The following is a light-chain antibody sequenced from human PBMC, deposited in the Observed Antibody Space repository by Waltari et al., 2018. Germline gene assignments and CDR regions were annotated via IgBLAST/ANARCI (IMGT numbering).Light chain of an antibody. V-gene: IGLV2-23*02. Sequence: QSALTQPASVSGSPGQSVTISCTGTSSDVGRYNLFSWYQQHPGNAPKLMIYEVSKRPSGVSNRFSGSKSGNTASLTISGLQAEDEADYYCCSYAGSLVFGGGTKLTVL. J-gene: IGLJ2*01. CDR3: CSYAGSLV. CDR2: EVS. CDR1: SSDVGRYNL.